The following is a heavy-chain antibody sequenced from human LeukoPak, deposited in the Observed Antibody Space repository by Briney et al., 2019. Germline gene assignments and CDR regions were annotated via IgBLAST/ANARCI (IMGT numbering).Heavy chain of an antibody. Sequence: GRSLRLSCAASGFTFSTYTMHWVRRAPGKGLEWVAVISYDGSNKYYADSVKGRFTISRDTSKNTLYLQMNSLRAEDTAVYYCARDAAVAGAVNWFDPWGQGTLVTVSS. CDR3: ARDAAVAGAVNWFDP. CDR2: ISYDGSNK. D-gene: IGHD6-19*01. V-gene: IGHV3-30-3*01. CDR1: GFTFSTYT. J-gene: IGHJ5*02.